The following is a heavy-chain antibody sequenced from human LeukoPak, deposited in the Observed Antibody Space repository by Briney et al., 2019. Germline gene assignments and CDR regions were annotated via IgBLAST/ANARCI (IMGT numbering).Heavy chain of an antibody. J-gene: IGHJ4*02. CDR2: IHYSGST. CDR3: ARDHFDFWSGYSATYFDY. D-gene: IGHD3-3*01. Sequence: SETLSLTCTVAGGSISSYYCSWIRQPPGKGLEWIGYIHYSGSTNYNPPLKSRVTISVDTSKNQFSLKLSSVTAADTAVYYCARDHFDFWSGYSATYFDYWGQGTLVTVSS. CDR1: GGSISSYY. V-gene: IGHV4-59*01.